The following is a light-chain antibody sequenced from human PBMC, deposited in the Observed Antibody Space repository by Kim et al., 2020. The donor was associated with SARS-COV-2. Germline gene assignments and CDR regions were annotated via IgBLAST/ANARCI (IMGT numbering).Light chain of an antibody. CDR1: SLRSYY. Sequence: ALGQTVRITCEGDSLRSYYASWYQQTRGQAPVVVIYEKNNRPSGIPDRFSGSSSGNTASLTITGAQAEDEADYYCNSRESGVNHVVFGGGTQLTVL. V-gene: IGLV3-19*01. CDR3: NSRESGVNHVV. J-gene: IGLJ3*02. CDR2: EKN.